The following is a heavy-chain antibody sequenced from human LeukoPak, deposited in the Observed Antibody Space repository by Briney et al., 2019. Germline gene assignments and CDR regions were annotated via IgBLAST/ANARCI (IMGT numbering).Heavy chain of an antibody. CDR3: ARHQSRGCSGGRWPNWFDP. Sequence: PSETLSLTCTVSGGSISSSNYDWGWIRQPPGKGLEWIGSKYYSGSTYYNPSLKSRVTISVDTSENQFSLKLSSVTAADTAVYYCARHQSRGCSGGRWPNWFDPWGQGTLVTVSS. D-gene: IGHD2-15*01. CDR1: GGSISSSNYD. V-gene: IGHV4-39*01. J-gene: IGHJ5*02. CDR2: KYYSGST.